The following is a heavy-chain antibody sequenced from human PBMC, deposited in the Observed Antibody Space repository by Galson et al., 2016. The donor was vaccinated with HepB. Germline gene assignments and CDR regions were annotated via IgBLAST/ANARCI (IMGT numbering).Heavy chain of an antibody. V-gene: IGHV4-4*02. J-gene: IGHJ4*02. D-gene: IGHD5-24*01. CDR2: IYDSGST. Sequence: ETLSLTCAVSGGSMSSNSWWSWVRQSPGKGLEWIGEIYDSGSTNYNPSFKSRVTMSLDKSKNQFFLKLSSVTAADTAVYYCARDSSGWRQSDYWGQGTLVTVSS. CDR1: GGSMSSNSW. CDR3: ARDSSGWRQSDY.